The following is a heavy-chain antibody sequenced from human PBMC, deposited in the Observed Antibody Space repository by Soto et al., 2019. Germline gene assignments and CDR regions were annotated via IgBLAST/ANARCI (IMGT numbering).Heavy chain of an antibody. Sequence: GGSLRLSCTASGFTFGDYAMSWFRQAPGKGLEWVGFIRSKAYGGTTEYTASVKGRFTISRDDSKSIAYLQMNSLRAEDTVVYYCARDLTEVSAAGPEYLYNWFDPWGQGTLVTVSS. CDR1: GFTFGDYA. CDR2: IRSKAYGGTT. D-gene: IGHD6-13*01. V-gene: IGHV3-49*01. J-gene: IGHJ5*02. CDR3: ARDLTEVSAAGPEYLYNWFDP.